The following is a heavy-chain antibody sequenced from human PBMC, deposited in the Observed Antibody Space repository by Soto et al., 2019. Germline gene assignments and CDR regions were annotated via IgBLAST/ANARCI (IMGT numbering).Heavy chain of an antibody. D-gene: IGHD1-20*01. CDR3: AHRRGGYNWDDGYFDY. Sequence: SGPTLVNPTQTLTLTCTFSGFSISTTGVGVGWIRQPPGQALEWLAFTYWDNDNRYNPSLKSKLTVAKDASKSLVVLLMTNMDPVDTATYYCAHRRGGYNWDDGYFDYWGPGTLVTVSS. CDR1: GFSISTTGVG. CDR2: TYWDNDN. V-gene: IGHV2-5*02. J-gene: IGHJ4*01.